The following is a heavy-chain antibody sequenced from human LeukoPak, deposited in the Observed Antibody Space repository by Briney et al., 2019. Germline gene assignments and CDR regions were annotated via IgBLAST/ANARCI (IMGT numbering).Heavy chain of an antibody. Sequence: GALRLSCAASGYTFSSYAMHWVRQAPGKGLEWVAVISYDGSNKYYADSVKGRFTISRDNSKNTLYLQMNSLRAEDTAVYYCHSVVAPFWGQGTMVTVSS. CDR1: GYTFSSYA. V-gene: IGHV3-30-3*02. CDR3: HSVVAPF. J-gene: IGHJ3*01. D-gene: IGHD2-2*01. CDR2: ISYDGSNK.